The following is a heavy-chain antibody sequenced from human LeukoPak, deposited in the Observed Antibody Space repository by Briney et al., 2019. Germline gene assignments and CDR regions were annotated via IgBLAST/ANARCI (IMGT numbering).Heavy chain of an antibody. CDR2: IYYSGST. CDR1: GGSISSYY. CDR3: GRSIFGLVIDDAFDI. Sequence: SETLSLTCTVSGGSISSYYWSWIRQPPGKGLEWIGYIYYSGSTNYNSSLKSRVTISVDTSKNQFSLKLSSVTAADTAVYYCGRSIFGLVIDDAFDIWGQGTMVTVSS. D-gene: IGHD3/OR15-3a*01. V-gene: IGHV4-59*12. J-gene: IGHJ3*02.